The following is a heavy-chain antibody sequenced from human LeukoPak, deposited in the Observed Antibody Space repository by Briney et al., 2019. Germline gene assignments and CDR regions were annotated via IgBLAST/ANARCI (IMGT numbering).Heavy chain of an antibody. Sequence: ETLSLTCAVYGGSFSGYYWSWIRQPPGKGLEWVSVFYSDGRTYYADSVKGRFTISRDNSKNTLYLQMNSLRAEDTAVYYCMRGTYDASAGEFWGQGTLVTVSS. V-gene: IGHV3-66*01. CDR3: MRGTYDASAGEF. CDR2: FYSDGRT. J-gene: IGHJ4*02. D-gene: IGHD3-10*01. CDR1: GGSFSGYY.